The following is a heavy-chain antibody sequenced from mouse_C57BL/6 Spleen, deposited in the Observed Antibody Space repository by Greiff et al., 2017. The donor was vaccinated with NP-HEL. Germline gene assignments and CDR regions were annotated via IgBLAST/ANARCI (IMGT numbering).Heavy chain of an antibody. V-gene: IGHV1-4*01. CDR1: GYTFTSYT. CDR2: INPSSGYT. CDR3: ASPTVVATDYFDY. D-gene: IGHD1-1*01. Sequence: VQLQQSGAELARPGASVKMSCKASGYTFTSYTMHWVKQRPGQGLEWIGYINPSSGYTKYNQKFKDKATLTADKSSSTAYMQLSSLTSEDSAVYYCASPTVVATDYFDYWGQGTTLTVSS. J-gene: IGHJ2*01.